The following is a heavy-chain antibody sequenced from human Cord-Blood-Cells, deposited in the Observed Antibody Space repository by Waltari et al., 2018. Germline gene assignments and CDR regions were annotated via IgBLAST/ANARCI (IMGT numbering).Heavy chain of an antibody. CDR3: ARSYYYDSSGYYFDY. CDR1: GYTFTSYG. D-gene: IGHD3-22*01. V-gene: IGHV1-18*01. CDR2: ISAYNGNT. J-gene: IGHJ4*02. Sequence: QVQLVQSGAEVKKPGASVKVSCKASGYTFTSYGISWVRQAPGQGVEWMGWISAYNGNTNYAQKLQVRVTMTTDTSTSTAYMELRSLRSDDTAVYYCARSYYYDSSGYYFDYWGQGTLVTVSS.